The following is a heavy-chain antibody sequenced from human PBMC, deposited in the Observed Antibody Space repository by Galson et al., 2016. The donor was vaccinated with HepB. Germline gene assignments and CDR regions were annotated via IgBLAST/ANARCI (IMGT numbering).Heavy chain of an antibody. D-gene: IGHD2-15*01. CDR2: IDWDDDK. V-gene: IGHV2-70*01. J-gene: IGHJ4*02. CDR3: ARIPGYCGGGSCTNQYYFDY. CDR1: GFALGTSGMS. Sequence: PALVKPTQTLTLTCTFSGFALGTSGMSVSWIRQPPGKALEWLAVIDWDDDKDYSTSLKTRLTISKDTSENQVVLTMTNMDPVDTATYYCARIPGYCGGGSCTNQYYFDYWGQGTLVTVSS.